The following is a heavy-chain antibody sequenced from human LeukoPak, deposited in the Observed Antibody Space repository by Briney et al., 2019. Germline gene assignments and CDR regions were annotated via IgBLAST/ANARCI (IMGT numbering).Heavy chain of an antibody. V-gene: IGHV4-34*01. CDR2: INQSGST. J-gene: IGHJ4*02. CDR3: RISSRSGWTDFDY. Sequence: SETLSLTCAVSGGSFSDYYWSWIRQPLGKGLEWIGEINQSGSTNYNPSLKSRVTISVDTPKNEFSLKLKSVTGADTAVYYCRISSRSGWTDFDYWGQGTLVTVSS. CDR1: GGSFSDYY. D-gene: IGHD6-19*01.